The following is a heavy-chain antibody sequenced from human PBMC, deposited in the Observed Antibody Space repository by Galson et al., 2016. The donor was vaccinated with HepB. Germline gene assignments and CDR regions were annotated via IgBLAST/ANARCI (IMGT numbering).Heavy chain of an antibody. V-gene: IGHV2-5*02. CDR2: IYWDNDK. D-gene: IGHD4-17*01. J-gene: IGHJ4*02. CDR1: GFSLSTRGVG. CDR3: AHTLRLPDHYFDS. Sequence: PALVKPTQTLTLTCALSGFSLSTRGVGVGWVRQPPGKALDWLAVIYWDNDKRYSPSLKNRVTITKDTSRNQVVLTMTNMAPVDTATDYCAHTLRLPDHYFDSWGQGALVTVST.